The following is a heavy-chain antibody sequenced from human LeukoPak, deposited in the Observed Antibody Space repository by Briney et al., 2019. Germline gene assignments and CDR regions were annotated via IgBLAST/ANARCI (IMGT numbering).Heavy chain of an antibody. CDR1: GYTFTGYY. V-gene: IGHV1-69*05. D-gene: IGHD1-26*01. CDR2: IIPIFGTA. CDR3: ARDPDSGSSHFDY. Sequence: ASVKVSCKASGYTFTGYYMHWVRQAPGQGLEWMGGIIPIFGTANYAQKFQGRVTITTDESTSTAYMELSSLRSEDTAVYYCARDPDSGSSHFDYWGQGTLVTVSS. J-gene: IGHJ4*02.